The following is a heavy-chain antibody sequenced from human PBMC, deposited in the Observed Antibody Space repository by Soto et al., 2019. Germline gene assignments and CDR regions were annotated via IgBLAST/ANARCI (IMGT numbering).Heavy chain of an antibody. D-gene: IGHD6-13*01. J-gene: IGHJ4*02. CDR1: GGSITRGDYY. CDR2: IYYRAMP. CDR3: ARGSALLFYYFDY. Sequence: SETLSLTCNVSGGSITRGDYYWSWLRQPPGKGLEWIGYIYYRAMPYYNPSLKSRVTISVDTSKNQFSLSMASVTAADTAVYYCARGSALLFYYFDYWGQGTPVTVSA. V-gene: IGHV4-30-4*01.